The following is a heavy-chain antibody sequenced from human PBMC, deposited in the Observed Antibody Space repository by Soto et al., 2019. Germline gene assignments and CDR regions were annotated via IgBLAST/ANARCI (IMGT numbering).Heavy chain of an antibody. J-gene: IGHJ6*02. CDR1: GYTFTSYG. D-gene: IGHD3-3*01. CDR3: ARPTYYDIWRAGAGYGMDG. V-gene: IGHV1-18*04. CDR2: ISAYNGNT. Sequence: QVQLMQSGAEVKKPGASVKVSCKASGYTFTSYGISWVRKAPAQGLEWMGWISAYNGNTNYAQKLQGRVTMNTDTCTSTAYMELSSLRSDDTPMYYSARPTYYDIWRAGAGYGMDGWGQGTTVTVS.